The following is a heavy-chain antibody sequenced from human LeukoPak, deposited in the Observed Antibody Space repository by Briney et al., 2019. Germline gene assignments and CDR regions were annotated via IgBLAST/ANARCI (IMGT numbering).Heavy chain of an antibody. V-gene: IGHV3-30-3*01. J-gene: IGHJ6*02. CDR1: GFTFSSYA. CDR3: ARHSSNWVLGVADYYYYGMDV. Sequence: HAGGSLRLSCAVSGFTFSSYAMHWVRQAPGKGLEWVAVISYDGSNKYYADSVKGRFTISRDNSKNTLYLQMNSLRAEDTAAYYCARHSSNWVLGVADYYYYGMDVWGQGTTVTVSS. CDR2: ISYDGSNK. D-gene: IGHD6-13*01.